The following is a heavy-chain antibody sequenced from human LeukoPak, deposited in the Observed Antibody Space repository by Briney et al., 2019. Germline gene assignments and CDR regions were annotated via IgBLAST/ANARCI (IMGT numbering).Heavy chain of an antibody. CDR2: ISSSSSYI. J-gene: IGHJ4*02. CDR1: GFTFSSYS. D-gene: IGHD6-19*01. V-gene: IGHV3-21*01. Sequence: GGSLRLSCAASGFTFSSYSMNWVRQAPGKGLELVSSISSSSSYIYYADSVKGRFTISRDNAKNSLYLQMNSLRAEDTAVYYCAREGSSGWYMPYYFDYWGQGTLVTVSS. CDR3: AREGSSGWYMPYYFDY.